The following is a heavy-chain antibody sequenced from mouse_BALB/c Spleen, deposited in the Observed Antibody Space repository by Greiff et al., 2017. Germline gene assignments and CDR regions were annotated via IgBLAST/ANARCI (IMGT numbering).Heavy chain of an antibody. Sequence: QVQLQQSGAELMKPGASVKISCKATGYTFSSYWIEWVKQRPGHGLEWIGEILPGSGSTNYNEKFKGKATFTADTSSNTAYMQLSSLTSEDSAVYYCVREDGSFYAMDYWGQGTSVTVSS. V-gene: IGHV1-9*01. D-gene: IGHD1-1*01. CDR3: VREDGSFYAMDY. CDR1: GYTFSSYW. CDR2: ILPGSGST. J-gene: IGHJ4*01.